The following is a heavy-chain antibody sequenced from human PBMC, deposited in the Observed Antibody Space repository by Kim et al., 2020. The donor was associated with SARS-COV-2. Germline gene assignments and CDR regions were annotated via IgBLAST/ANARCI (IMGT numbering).Heavy chain of an antibody. V-gene: IGHV3-74*01. J-gene: IGHJ4*02. Sequence: AEPVKGRCTISRDNAKNTLYLQMNSLRVEYTAVYYCARRAYSSGWWYFDYWGQGTLVTVSS. CDR3: ARRAYSSGWWYFDY. D-gene: IGHD6-19*01.